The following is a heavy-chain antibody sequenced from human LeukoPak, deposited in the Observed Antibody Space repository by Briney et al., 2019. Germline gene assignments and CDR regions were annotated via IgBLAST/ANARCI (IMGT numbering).Heavy chain of an antibody. CDR1: GFTFSSYW. CDR2: IKQDGSEE. CDR3: ARGSLEIIPEIYGDYVPPTTYYFDY. Sequence: PGGSLRLSCAASGFTFSSYWMSWVRQAPGKGLEWVANIKQDGSEEYYVDSVKGRFTISRDNAKNSLYLQMNSLRAEDTAVYYRARGSLEIIPEIYGDYVPPTTYYFDYWGQGTLVTVSS. D-gene: IGHD4-17*01. V-gene: IGHV3-7*01. J-gene: IGHJ4*02.